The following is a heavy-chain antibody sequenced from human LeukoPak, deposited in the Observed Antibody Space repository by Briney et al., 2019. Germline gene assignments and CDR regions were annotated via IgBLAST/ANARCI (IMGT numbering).Heavy chain of an antibody. J-gene: IGHJ6*03. Sequence: GGSLRLSCAASGFTVSSNYMSWVRQAPGKGLEWVSVIYSGGSTYYADSVKGRFTISRDNSKNTLYLQMNSLRAEDTAVYYCARDPYSGSYGNDYYYYMDVWGKGTTVTISS. V-gene: IGHV3-53*05. D-gene: IGHD1-26*01. CDR2: IYSGGST. CDR1: GFTVSSNY. CDR3: ARDPYSGSYGNDYYYYMDV.